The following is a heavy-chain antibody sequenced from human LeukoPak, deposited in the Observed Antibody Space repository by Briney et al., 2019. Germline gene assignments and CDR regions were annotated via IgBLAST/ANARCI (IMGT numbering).Heavy chain of an antibody. CDR3: ARVARCTGCFDVDY. CDR2: FFLKGST. CDR1: GYSITSAYY. D-gene: IGHD2-2*01. V-gene: IGHV4-38-2*02. J-gene: IGHJ4*02. Sequence: SETLSLTCTVSGYSITSAYYWGWIRPPPGKGLGWIGSFFLKGSTYYHPSLKSRVTISVDTSKHQFSLTLSSVTAADTAVYYCARVARCTGCFDVDYWGQGTLVTVSS.